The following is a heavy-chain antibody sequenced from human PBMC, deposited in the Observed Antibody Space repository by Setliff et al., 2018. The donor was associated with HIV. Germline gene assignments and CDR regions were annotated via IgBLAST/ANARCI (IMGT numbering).Heavy chain of an antibody. V-gene: IGHV3-48*03. D-gene: IGHD3-16*01. CDR2: ISSSGGTI. Sequence: GGSLRLSCAASGFTFSSSEMNWVRQAPGKGLEWVSYISSSGGTIYYADSVRGRFTISRDNAKKSMYLQMNSLRAEDTAVYYCASLWVTPPHGFWGQGTLVTVSS. J-gene: IGHJ4*02. CDR1: GFTFSSSE. CDR3: ASLWVTPPHGF.